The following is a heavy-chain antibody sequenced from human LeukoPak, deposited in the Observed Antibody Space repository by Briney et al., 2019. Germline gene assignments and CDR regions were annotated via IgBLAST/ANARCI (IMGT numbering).Heavy chain of an antibody. D-gene: IGHD3-3*01. CDR3: AMTPTILGVSIDPHYFDY. V-gene: IGHV1-18*01. Sequence: ASVKVSCKASGYTFTSYGISWVRQAPGQGLEWMGWISAYNGNTNYAQKLQGRVTMTTDTSTSTAYMELRSLRSDDTAVYYCAMTPTILGVSIDPHYFDYWGQGTLVTVSS. CDR2: ISAYNGNT. J-gene: IGHJ4*02. CDR1: GYTFTSYG.